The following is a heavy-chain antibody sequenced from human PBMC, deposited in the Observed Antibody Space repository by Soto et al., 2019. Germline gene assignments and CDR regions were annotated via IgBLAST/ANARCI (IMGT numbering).Heavy chain of an antibody. Sequence: PWETLSLTCSVSGAIVTSGENYWSWVHHPPGKGLEWIGYIYDSVVTNYTPALKSRVTLSLDRPNNEVSLKLRSVTAADTAVYFCVRDLAHGYTVNFWGNGKFVTVSS. V-gene: IGHV4-30-4*08. CDR2: IYDSVVT. CDR1: GAIVTSGENY. D-gene: IGHD5-18*01. CDR3: VRDLAHGYTVNF. J-gene: IGHJ3*01.